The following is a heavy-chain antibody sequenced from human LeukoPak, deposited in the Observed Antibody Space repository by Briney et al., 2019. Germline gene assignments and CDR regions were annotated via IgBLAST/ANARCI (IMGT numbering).Heavy chain of an antibody. V-gene: IGHV3-66*02. CDR1: GFTVSGNY. CDR2: IYSGGST. D-gene: IGHD6-19*01. J-gene: IGHJ5*02. Sequence: HGGSLRLSCAASGFTVSGNYMSWVRQAPGKGLEWVSVIYSGGSTYYADSVKGRFTISRDNSKNTLYLQMNSLRAEDTAVYYCAREAGILFNWFDPWGQGTLVTVSS. CDR3: AREAGILFNWFDP.